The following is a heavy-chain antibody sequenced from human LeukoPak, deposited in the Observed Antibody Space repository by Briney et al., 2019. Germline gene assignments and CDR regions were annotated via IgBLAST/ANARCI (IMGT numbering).Heavy chain of an antibody. V-gene: IGHV1-18*04. D-gene: IGHD3-9*01. CDR1: GYTFTSYG. CDR3: ARGPEGFDWFPRVDP. Sequence: ASVKVSCKASGYTFTSYGISWVRQAPGQGLEWMGWISAYNGNTNYAQKLQGRVTMTTDTSTSTAYMELRSLRSDDTAVYYCARGPEGFDWFPRVDPWGQGTLVTVSS. CDR2: ISAYNGNT. J-gene: IGHJ5*02.